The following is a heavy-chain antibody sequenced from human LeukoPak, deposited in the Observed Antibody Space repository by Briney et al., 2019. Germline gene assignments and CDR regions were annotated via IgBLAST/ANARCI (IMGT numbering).Heavy chain of an antibody. Sequence: GGSLRLSCAASGFTFSSYSMNWVRQAPGKGLEWVSSISSSSSYIYYADSVKGRFTISRDNAKNSLYLQMNSLRAEDTAVYYCARASRRDGYNSDYWGQGTLVTVSS. D-gene: IGHD5-24*01. J-gene: IGHJ4*02. CDR2: ISSSSSYI. V-gene: IGHV3-21*01. CDR1: GFTFSSYS. CDR3: ARASRRDGYNSDY.